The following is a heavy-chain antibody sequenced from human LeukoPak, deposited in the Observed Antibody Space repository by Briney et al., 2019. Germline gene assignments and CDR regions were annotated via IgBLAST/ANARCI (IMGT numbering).Heavy chain of an antibody. J-gene: IGHJ4*02. V-gene: IGHV3-7*01. CDR3: AKDEVGGHFEY. CDR2: VNEDGRQI. CDR1: GFTFRSFY. Sequence: AGGSLRLSCAASGFTFRSFYMSWVRQAPGKGLEWVAKVNEDGRQIYYADSVKGRFTISRDNAKNSVHLQMNNLRVEDTAVYYCAKDEVGGHFEYWGQGILVTVSS.